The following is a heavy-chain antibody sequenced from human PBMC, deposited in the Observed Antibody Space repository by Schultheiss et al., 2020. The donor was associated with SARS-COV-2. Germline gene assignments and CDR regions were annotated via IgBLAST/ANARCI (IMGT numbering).Heavy chain of an antibody. V-gene: IGHV3-23*01. CDR3: AKGANSIVVVPAAMFSRDWYFDL. Sequence: GGSLRLSCAASGFTFSSYAMSWVRQAPGKGLEWVSAISGSGGSTYYADSVKGRFTISRDNSKNTLYLQMNSLRAEDTAVYYCAKGANSIVVVPAAMFSRDWYFDLWGRGTLVTVSS. D-gene: IGHD2-2*01. J-gene: IGHJ2*01. CDR1: GFTFSSYA. CDR2: ISGSGGST.